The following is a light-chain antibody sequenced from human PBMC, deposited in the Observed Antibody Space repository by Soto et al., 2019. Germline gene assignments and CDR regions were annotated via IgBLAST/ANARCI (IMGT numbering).Light chain of an antibody. CDR2: LAS. V-gene: IGKV2-28*01. J-gene: IGKJ3*01. CDR1: QSLLHRNGNSY. Sequence: DIVMTQSPLSLSVTPGEAASISCRCSQSLLHRNGNSYLDWYLQRPGQSPQLVISLASNRASGVPDRFSCSGSGTDFTLHISRVEAEDVGVYYCMQALQASFTFGPGTKVDL. CDR3: MQALQASFT.